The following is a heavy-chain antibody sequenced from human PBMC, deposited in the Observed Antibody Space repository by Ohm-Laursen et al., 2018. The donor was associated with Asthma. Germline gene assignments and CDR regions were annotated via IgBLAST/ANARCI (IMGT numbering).Heavy chain of an antibody. CDR2: ISSSGSTI. V-gene: IGHV3-11*01. D-gene: IGHD6-19*01. CDR1: GFTFSDYY. Sequence: GSLRLSCSASGFTFSDYYMSWIRQAPGKGLEWVSYISSSGSTIYYADSVKGRFTISRDNAKNSLYLQMNSLRAEDTAVYYCARDLRYSSGWYRNDPWGQGTLVTVSS. CDR3: ARDLRYSSGWYRNDP. J-gene: IGHJ5*02.